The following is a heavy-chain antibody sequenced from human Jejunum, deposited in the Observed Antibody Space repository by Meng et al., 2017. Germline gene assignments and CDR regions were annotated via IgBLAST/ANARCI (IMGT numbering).Heavy chain of an antibody. CDR1: GGSVSSSGYQ. CDR3: ARDHWGSLDY. D-gene: IGHD7-27*01. J-gene: IGHJ4*02. Sequence: QVRPQESGPGLVRPSETLSLICAVSGGSVSSSGYQWGWIRQPPGKGLEWIGYASTNYNPSLKSRVTISVDTSKNQSSLKLTSVTAADTAVYYCARDHWGSLDYWGQGVLVTGSS. V-gene: IGHV4-61*08. CDR2: AST.